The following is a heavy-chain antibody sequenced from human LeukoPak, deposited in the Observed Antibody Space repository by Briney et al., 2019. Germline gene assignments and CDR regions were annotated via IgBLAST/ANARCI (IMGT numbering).Heavy chain of an antibody. J-gene: IGHJ4*02. Sequence: SETLSLTCTVSGGSISSSSYYWGWIRQPPGKGLEWIGSIYYSGSTYYNPSLKGQVTISVDTSKNQFSLKLSSVTAADTAVYYCARREPQNYYFDYWGQGTLVTVSS. V-gene: IGHV4-39*01. D-gene: IGHD1-14*01. CDR1: GGSISSSSYY. CDR2: IYYSGST. CDR3: ARREPQNYYFDY.